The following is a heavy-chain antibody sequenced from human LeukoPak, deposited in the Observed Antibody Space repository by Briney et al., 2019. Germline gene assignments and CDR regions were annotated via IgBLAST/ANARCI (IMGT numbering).Heavy chain of an antibody. CDR1: GFTLSSYS. Sequence: GGSLRLSCAPSGFTLSSYSMNWVRQARWKGVEWVSYISSGSTTKYYADSVKGRFTISRDNAKNSLYLQMNSLRAEDTAVYYCARDVEQWLVRVYYFDYWGQGTLVTVSS. CDR3: ARDVEQWLVRVYYFDY. V-gene: IGHV3-48*01. D-gene: IGHD6-19*01. CDR2: ISSGSTTK. J-gene: IGHJ4*02.